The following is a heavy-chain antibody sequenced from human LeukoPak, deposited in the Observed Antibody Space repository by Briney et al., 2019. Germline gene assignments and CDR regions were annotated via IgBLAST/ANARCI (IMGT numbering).Heavy chain of an antibody. V-gene: IGHV3-30*02. CDR3: AKDQGDGSGLFDY. J-gene: IGHJ4*02. D-gene: IGHD3-10*01. CDR2: IRYDGSNK. Sequence: GGSLRLSCAASGFTFSSYGMHWLRQAPGKGLEWVAFIRYDGSNKYYADSVKGRFTISRDNSKNTLYLQMNSLRAEDTAVYYCAKDQGDGSGLFDYWGQGTLVTVSS. CDR1: GFTFSSYG.